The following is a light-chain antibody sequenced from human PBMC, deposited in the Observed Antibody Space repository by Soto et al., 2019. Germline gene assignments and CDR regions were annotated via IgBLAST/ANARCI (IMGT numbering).Light chain of an antibody. V-gene: IGKV3-15*01. CDR1: QSVSNN. Sequence: EIVMTQSPATLSVSPGERATLSCRASQSVSNNLAWYQQKPGQAPRLLIYGASTRATGIPARFSGSGSGTEFTLTISSLQSEDSAVYYCQQYNNWLTFGGGTKVEIE. J-gene: IGKJ4*01. CDR3: QQYNNWLT. CDR2: GAS.